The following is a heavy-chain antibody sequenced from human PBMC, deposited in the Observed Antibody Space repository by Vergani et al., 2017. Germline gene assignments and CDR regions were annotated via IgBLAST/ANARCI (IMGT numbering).Heavy chain of an antibody. J-gene: IGHJ5*02. V-gene: IGHV4-34*01. D-gene: IGHD3-3*01. CDR1: GGSFSGYY. CDR2: INHSGST. CDR3: ARGRIIWSGYGKRYNWFDP. Sequence: QVQLQQWGAGLLKPSETLSLTCAVYGGSFSGYYWSWIRQPPGKGLEWIGEINHSGSTNYNPSLKSRVTISVDTSQNQFSLKLSSVTAADTAVYYCARGRIIWSGYGKRYNWFDPWGQGTLVTVSS.